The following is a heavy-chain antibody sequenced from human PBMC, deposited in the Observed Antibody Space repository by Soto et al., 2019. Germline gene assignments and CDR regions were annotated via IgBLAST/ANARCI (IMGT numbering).Heavy chain of an antibody. V-gene: IGHV1-18*01. CDR1: GYTFTSYG. CDR2: LRDYNGNT. J-gene: IGHJ6*02. D-gene: IGHD6-13*01. CDR3: AREIATMDD. Sequence: QVQLVQSGAEVKKPGASVKVSCKASGYTFTSYGISWVRPAPGHGLEWMGWLRDYNGNTNYAQKVQGRVTMTTDTDTCTADMEPRSLKSDDTAVYSCAREIATMDDWGQGTTVTVSS.